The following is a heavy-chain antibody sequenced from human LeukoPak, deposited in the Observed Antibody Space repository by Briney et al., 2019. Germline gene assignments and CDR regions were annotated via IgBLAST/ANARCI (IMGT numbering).Heavy chain of an antibody. CDR2: INSDGSST. J-gene: IGHJ5*02. Sequence: GGSLRLSCAASGFTSSSYWMHWVRQAPGKGLVWVSRINSDGSSTSYADSVKGRFTISRDNAKNTLNLQMNSLRAEDTAVYYCARDLGQYYDTSDNWFDPWGQGTLVTVSS. V-gene: IGHV3-74*01. CDR3: ARDLGQYYDTSDNWFDP. D-gene: IGHD3-22*01. CDR1: GFTSSSYW.